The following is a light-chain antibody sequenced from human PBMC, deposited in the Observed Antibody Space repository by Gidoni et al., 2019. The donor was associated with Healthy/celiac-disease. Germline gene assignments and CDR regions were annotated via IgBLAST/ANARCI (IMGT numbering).Light chain of an antibody. CDR2: SNN. J-gene: IGLJ3*02. Sequence: QSVLTQPPSASGTPGQRVTISLSGSSPNIGSNTVNWYQPLPGTAPKLLSSSNNQRPSGGPDRFSGSKSGTSASLAISGLQSEDEADYYCAAWDDSLNGWVFGGGTKLTVL. CDR3: AAWDDSLNGWV. CDR1: SPNIGSNT. V-gene: IGLV1-44*01.